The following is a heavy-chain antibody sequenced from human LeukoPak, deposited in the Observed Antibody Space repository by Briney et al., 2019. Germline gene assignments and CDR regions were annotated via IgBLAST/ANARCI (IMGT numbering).Heavy chain of an antibody. CDR2: INHSGST. J-gene: IGHJ6*02. CDR3: ARDRLRGLRPYYYYGMDV. V-gene: IGHV4-34*01. CDR1: GGSFSGYY. D-gene: IGHD3-16*01. Sequence: SETLSLTCAVYGGSFSGYYWSWIRQPPGKGLEWIGEINHSGSTNYNPSLKSRVTISVDTSKNQFSLKLSSVTAADTAVYYCARDRLRGLRPYYYYGMDVWGQGTTVTVSS.